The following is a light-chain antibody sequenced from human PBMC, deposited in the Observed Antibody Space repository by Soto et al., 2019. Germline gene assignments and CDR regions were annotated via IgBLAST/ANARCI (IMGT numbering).Light chain of an antibody. CDR3: QQYDSYPWT. CDR2: DAS. Sequence: DIQMTQSPSTLSASVGDRVTITCRASQSINKWLAWYHQKPGKAPKLLIYDASSLNSGAPSRFSGRGSGTEFTLTISSVQPDDFXAYYCQQYDSYPWTFGQGTKVEIK. V-gene: IGKV1-5*01. J-gene: IGKJ1*01. CDR1: QSINKW.